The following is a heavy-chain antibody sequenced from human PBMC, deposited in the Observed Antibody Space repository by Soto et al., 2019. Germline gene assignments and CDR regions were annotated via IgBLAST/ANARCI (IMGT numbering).Heavy chain of an antibody. Sequence: PGGSLRLSCAASGFTFSSYAMHWVRQAPGKGLEWVAVISYDGSNKYYADSVKGRFTISRDNSKNTLYLQMNSLRAEDTAVYYCARDGAMATIMYAFDIWGQGTMVTVSS. V-gene: IGHV3-30-3*01. CDR3: ARDGAMATIMYAFDI. CDR2: ISYDGSNK. D-gene: IGHD5-12*01. CDR1: GFTFSSYA. J-gene: IGHJ3*02.